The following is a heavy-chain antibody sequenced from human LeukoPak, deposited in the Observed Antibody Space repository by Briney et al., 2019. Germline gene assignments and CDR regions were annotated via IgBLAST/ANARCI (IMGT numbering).Heavy chain of an antibody. CDR2: IIPIFGTA. J-gene: IGHJ4*02. CDR3: AAAKNYDFWSGSPLDY. CDR1: GGTFSSYA. V-gene: IGHV1-69*05. D-gene: IGHD3-3*01. Sequence: SVKVSCKASGGTFSSYAISWVRQAPGQGLEWMGGIIPIFGTANYAQKFQERVTITRDMSTSTAYMELSSLRSEDTAVYYCAAAKNYDFWSGSPLDYWGQGTLVTVSS.